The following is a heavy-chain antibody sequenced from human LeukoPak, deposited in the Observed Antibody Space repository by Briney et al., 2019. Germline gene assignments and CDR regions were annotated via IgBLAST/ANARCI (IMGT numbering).Heavy chain of an antibody. CDR3: AKDDSSGSSYYFHGMDV. CDR2: ISGSGGST. D-gene: IGHD3-22*01. CDR1: GFTFSSYA. V-gene: IGHV3-23*01. J-gene: IGHJ6*02. Sequence: GGSLRLPCAASGFTFSSYAMSWVRQAPGKGLEWVSAISGSGGSTYYADSVKGRFTISRDNSKNTLYLQMNSLRAEDTALYYCAKDDSSGSSYYFHGMDVWGQGTTVTVSS.